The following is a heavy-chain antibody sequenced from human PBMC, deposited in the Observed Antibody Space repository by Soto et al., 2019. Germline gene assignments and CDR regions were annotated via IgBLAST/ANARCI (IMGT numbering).Heavy chain of an antibody. D-gene: IGHD6-19*01. CDR1: GGTFSSYA. CDR2: IIPIFGTA. V-gene: IGHV1-69*01. CDR3: ARESPAVAGMIYDY. J-gene: IGHJ4*02. Sequence: QVQLVQSGAEVKKPGSSVKVSCTASGGTFSSYAISWVRQAPGQGLEWMGGIIPIFGTANYAQKFQGRVTITADESTSTDYMELSSLRSEDTAVYYCARESPAVAGMIYDYWGQGTLVTVSS.